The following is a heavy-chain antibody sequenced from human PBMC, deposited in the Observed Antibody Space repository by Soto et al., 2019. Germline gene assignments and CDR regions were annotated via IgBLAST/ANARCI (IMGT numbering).Heavy chain of an antibody. CDR2: IHQDGNEK. CDR3: AGGNALDV. V-gene: IGHV3-7*01. Sequence: PVGSLRLSCAASRFTFSIYWMTWVRQTPGKGLEWVANIHQDGNEKYYMDSVKGRFTISRDNAKNSLYLQMTSLRAEDTAVYYCAGGNALDVWGQGTTVTVSS. J-gene: IGHJ6*02. CDR1: RFTFSIYW.